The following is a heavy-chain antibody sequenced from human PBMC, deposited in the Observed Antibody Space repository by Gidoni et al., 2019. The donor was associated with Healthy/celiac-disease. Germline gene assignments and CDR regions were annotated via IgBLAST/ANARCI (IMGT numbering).Heavy chain of an antibody. CDR2: ISGSGGST. D-gene: IGHD3-22*01. V-gene: IGHV3-23*01. Sequence: EVQLLESGGGLVQPGGSLRLSCAAPGFTFSSYAMSWVRQAPGKGLEWVSAISGSGGSTYYAGSVKGRFTISRDNSKNTLYLQMNSLRAEDTAVYYCAAETINYYDSSGYDYWGQGTLVTVSS. J-gene: IGHJ4*02. CDR1: GFTFSSYA. CDR3: AAETINYYDSSGYDY.